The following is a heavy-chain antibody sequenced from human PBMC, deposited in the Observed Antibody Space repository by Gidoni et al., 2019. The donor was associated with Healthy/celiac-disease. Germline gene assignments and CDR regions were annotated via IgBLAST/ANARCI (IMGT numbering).Heavy chain of an antibody. V-gene: IGHV4-39*01. D-gene: IGHD4-17*01. J-gene: IGHJ4*02. CDR1: GGSISSSSYY. Sequence: QLQLQESGPGLVKPSETLSLTCTVPGGSISSSSYYWGWIRPPPGKGLEWIGSIYYSGSTYYNPSLKSRVTISVDTSKNQFSLKLSSVTAADTAVYYCARLWVTTYYFDYWGQGTLVTVSS. CDR2: IYYSGST. CDR3: ARLWVTTYYFDY.